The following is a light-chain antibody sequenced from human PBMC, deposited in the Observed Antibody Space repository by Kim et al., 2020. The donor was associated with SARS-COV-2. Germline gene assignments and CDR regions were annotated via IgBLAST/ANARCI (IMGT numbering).Light chain of an antibody. CDR3: GTWDNSRGGV. J-gene: IGLJ3*02. CDR2: ANE. Sequence: PGQKVPISGSRSSSNIGKFSVSWYQQLPGTAPKLLIYANEKRPAGIPDRFSGSKSGTSATLVITGLQTGDEADYYCGTWDNSRGGVFGGGTQLTVL. V-gene: IGLV1-51*01. CDR1: SSNIGKFS.